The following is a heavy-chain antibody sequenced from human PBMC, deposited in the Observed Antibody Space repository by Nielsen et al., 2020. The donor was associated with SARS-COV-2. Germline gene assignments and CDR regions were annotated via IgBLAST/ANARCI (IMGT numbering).Heavy chain of an antibody. Sequence: WLRQPPGKGLEWIGYIYYSGHTYYNPSLKSRITMSVDTSKNQVSLNLSSVTAADTAVYYCARVKLDDYGGNSLMNGFDVWGQGTVVTVSS. V-gene: IGHV4-30-4*01. D-gene: IGHD4-23*01. CDR3: ARVKLDDYGGNSLMNGFDV. J-gene: IGHJ3*01. CDR2: IYYSGHT.